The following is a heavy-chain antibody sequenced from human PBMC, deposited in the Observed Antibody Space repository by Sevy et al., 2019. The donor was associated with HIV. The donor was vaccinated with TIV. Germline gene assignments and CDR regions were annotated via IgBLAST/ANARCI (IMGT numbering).Heavy chain of an antibody. J-gene: IGHJ6*02. CDR3: ARGRGYYDSSGYYPDYYYYYGMDV. Sequence: GGSLRLSCAASGFTFSDYYMSWIRQAPGKGLEWVSYISSSGSTIYYADSVKGRFTISRDNAKNSRYLQMNSQRAEDTAVYYCARGRGYYDSSGYYPDYYYYYGMDVWGQGTTVTVSS. V-gene: IGHV3-11*01. CDR2: ISSSGSTI. D-gene: IGHD3-22*01. CDR1: GFTFSDYY.